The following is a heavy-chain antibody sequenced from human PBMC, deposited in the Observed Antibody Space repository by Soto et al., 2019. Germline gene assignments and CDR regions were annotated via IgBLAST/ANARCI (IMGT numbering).Heavy chain of an antibody. CDR3: ARAIDH. V-gene: IGHV3-48*03. CDR1: GFTFSSYE. Sequence: PGGSLRLSCAASGFTFSSYEFNWVRQAPGKGLEWVSYISISATSIYYADSLRGRFTISRDNAKSSLYLQMNNLRVEDTAVYYCARAIDHWGQGTLVTVSS. CDR2: ISISATSI. D-gene: IGHD3-9*01. J-gene: IGHJ4*02.